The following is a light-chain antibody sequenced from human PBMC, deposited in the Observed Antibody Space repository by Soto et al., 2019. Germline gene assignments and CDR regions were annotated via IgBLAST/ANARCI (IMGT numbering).Light chain of an antibody. Sequence: ERVLTQSPATLSLFPGERATLSCRASKSVSSNLAWYQQKPGQAPRLLIYDASNRATGIPARFSGSGSGTDFTLTISSLEPEDFAVYYCQQRSSWPPVTFGQGTRLEIK. CDR1: KSVSSN. V-gene: IGKV3-11*01. J-gene: IGKJ5*01. CDR2: DAS. CDR3: QQRSSWPPVT.